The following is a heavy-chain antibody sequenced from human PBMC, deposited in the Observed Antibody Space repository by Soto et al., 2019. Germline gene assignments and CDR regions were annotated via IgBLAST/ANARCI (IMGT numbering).Heavy chain of an antibody. D-gene: IGHD3-22*01. J-gene: IGHJ2*01. V-gene: IGHV1-69*12. Sequence: QVQLVQSGAEVKKPGSSVKVSCKASGGTFSSYAISWVRQAPGQGLEWMGGIIPIFGTANYAQKFQDRVTITADESTSTAYMELSSLRSEDTAVYYCVGYYDGSGYYRYWYFDLWGRGTLVTVSS. CDR1: GGTFSSYA. CDR3: VGYYDGSGYYRYWYFDL. CDR2: IIPIFGTA.